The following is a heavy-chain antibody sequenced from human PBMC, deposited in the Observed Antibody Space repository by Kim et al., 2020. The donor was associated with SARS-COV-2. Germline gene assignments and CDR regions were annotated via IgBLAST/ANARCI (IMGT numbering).Heavy chain of an antibody. CDR3: ARELAAAGILVNWFDP. D-gene: IGHD6-13*01. J-gene: IGHJ5*02. Sequence: SETLSLTCTVSGDSINDYYWSWLRQPPGKGLEWIGDIWHRGNTDYNPSLNSRVSISIDMSKNQFSLKLTSVTAADTAVYYCARELAAAGILVNWFDPWG. V-gene: IGHV4-59*01. CDR2: IWHRGNT. CDR1: GDSINDYY.